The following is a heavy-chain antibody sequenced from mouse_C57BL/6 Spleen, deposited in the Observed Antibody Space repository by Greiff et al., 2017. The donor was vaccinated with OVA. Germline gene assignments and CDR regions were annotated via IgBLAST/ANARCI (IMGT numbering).Heavy chain of an antibody. CDR3: TRSYSNGFAY. CDR1: GYTFTDYE. CDR2: IDPETGGT. D-gene: IGHD2-5*01. Sequence: VKVVESGAELVRPGASVTLSCKASGYTFTDYEMHWVKQTPVHGLEWIGAIDPETGGTAYNQKFKGKAILTADKSSSTAYMELRSLTSEDSAVYYCTRSYSNGFAYWGQGTLVTVSA. V-gene: IGHV1-15*01. J-gene: IGHJ3*01.